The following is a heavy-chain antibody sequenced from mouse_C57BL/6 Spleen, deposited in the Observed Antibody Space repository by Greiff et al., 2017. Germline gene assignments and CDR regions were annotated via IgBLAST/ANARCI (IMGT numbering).Heavy chain of an antibody. CDR3: ARADYDGYAMDY. CDR2: INYDGSST. D-gene: IGHD2-4*01. CDR1: GFTFSDYY. J-gene: IGHJ4*01. V-gene: IGHV5-16*01. Sequence: EVMLVESEGGLVQPGSSMKLSCTASGFTFSDYYMAWVRQVPEKGLEWVANINYDGSSTYYLDSLKSRFIISRDNAKNILYLQMSSLKSEDTATYYCARADYDGYAMDYWGQGTSVTVSS.